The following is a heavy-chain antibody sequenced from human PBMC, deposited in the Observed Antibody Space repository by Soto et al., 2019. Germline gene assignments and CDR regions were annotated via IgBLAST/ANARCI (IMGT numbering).Heavy chain of an antibody. CDR3: ARRHLGELSLHPYYLDV. V-gene: IGHV4-39*01. CDR1: GGSISSSSYY. Sequence: PSETLSLTCTVSGGSISSSSYYWGWIRQPPGKGLEWIGSIYYSGSTYYSPSLKSRVTISVDTSKNQFSLKLSSVTAADTAVYYCARRHLGELSLHPYYLDVWGKGTTVTVSS. CDR2: IYYSGST. J-gene: IGHJ6*03. D-gene: IGHD3-16*02.